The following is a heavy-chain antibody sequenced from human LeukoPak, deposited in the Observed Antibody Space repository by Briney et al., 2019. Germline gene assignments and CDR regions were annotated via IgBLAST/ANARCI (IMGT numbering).Heavy chain of an antibody. CDR2: INYSGST. CDR1: GGSFSGYY. CDR3: ARRRLAVTRYNWFDP. V-gene: IGHV4-34*01. D-gene: IGHD4-17*01. J-gene: IGHJ5*02. Sequence: SETLSLTCTVYGGSFSGYYWSWIRQPPGKGLEWIGEINYSGSTNYNPSLKSRVTISVDTSKNQFSLKLSSVTAADTAVYYCARRRLAVTRYNWFDPWGQGTLVTVSS.